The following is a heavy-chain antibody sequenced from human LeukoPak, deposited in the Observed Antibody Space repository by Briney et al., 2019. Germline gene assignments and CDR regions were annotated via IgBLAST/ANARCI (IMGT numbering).Heavy chain of an antibody. CDR1: GFTFRSYE. Sequence: PGGSLRLSCAASGFTFRSYEMNWVRQAPGKGLEWVSYISRSGNTIYYADSVKGRFTISRDNAKDSLYLQMNSLRAEDTAVYHCAREGVTVGWFDPWGQGTLVTVSS. CDR2: ISRSGNTI. J-gene: IGHJ5*02. CDR3: AREGVTVGWFDP. V-gene: IGHV3-48*03.